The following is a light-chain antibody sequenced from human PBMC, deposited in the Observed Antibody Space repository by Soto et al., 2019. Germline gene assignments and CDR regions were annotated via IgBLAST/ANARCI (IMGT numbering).Light chain of an antibody. CDR2: DVT. CDR3: SSFTSSMTNV. Sequence: QSALTQPASVSGSPGQSITISCTGTSSEVGGYNSVSWYQQHPGKAPILILYDVTARPSGVSYRFSGSKSGNTASLTISGLQAADEADYFCSSFTSSMTNVFGSGTKLTVL. J-gene: IGLJ1*01. CDR1: SSEVGGYNS. V-gene: IGLV2-14*01.